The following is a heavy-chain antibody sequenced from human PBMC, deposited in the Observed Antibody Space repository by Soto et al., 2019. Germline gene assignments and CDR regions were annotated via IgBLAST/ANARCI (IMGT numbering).Heavy chain of an antibody. Sequence: SETLSLTCAVYGGSFSGYYWSWIRQPPGKGLEWIGEINHSGSTNYNPSLKSRVTISVDTSKNQFSLKLSSVTAADTAVYYCARRFYGSGSYYSYYYYGMDVWGQGTRSPSP. D-gene: IGHD3-10*01. CDR1: GGSFSGYY. V-gene: IGHV4-34*01. J-gene: IGHJ6*02. CDR3: ARRFYGSGSYYSYYYYGMDV. CDR2: INHSGST.